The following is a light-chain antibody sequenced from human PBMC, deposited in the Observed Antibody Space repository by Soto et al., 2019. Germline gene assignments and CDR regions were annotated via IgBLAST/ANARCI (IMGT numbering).Light chain of an antibody. J-gene: IGLJ2*01. CDR3: SSYAGSNTVV. CDR1: SSDIGSYDC. V-gene: IGLV2-8*01. CDR2: EVS. Sequence: QSALTQPPSASGSPGRSVIISCTGTSSDIGSYDCVSWYQQHPGKAPKLMIYEVSKRPSGVPDRFSGSKSGNTASLTVSGLQAEDEADYYCSSYAGSNTVVFGGGTKVTVL.